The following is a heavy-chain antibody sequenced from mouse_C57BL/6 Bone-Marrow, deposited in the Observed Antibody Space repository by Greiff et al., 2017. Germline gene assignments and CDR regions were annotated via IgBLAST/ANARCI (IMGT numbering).Heavy chain of an antibody. J-gene: IGHJ2*01. Sequence: VQLLQSGAELVKPGASVTMSCKASGYTFTTYPIEWMKQNHGKSLEWIGNFPPYNDDPKYNDKFQGKATLTVAPSSNTVYLELSRLTSDDSAVDYCARKRDYDSSPYCDYWGQGTTLTVSS. V-gene: IGHV1-47*01. D-gene: IGHD1-1*01. CDR1: GYTFTTYP. CDR2: FPPYNDDP. CDR3: ARKRDYDSSPYCDY.